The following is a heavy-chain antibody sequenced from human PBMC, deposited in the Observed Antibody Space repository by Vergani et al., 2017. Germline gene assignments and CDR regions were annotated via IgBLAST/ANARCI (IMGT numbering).Heavy chain of an antibody. CDR1: GGSISSYY. J-gene: IGHJ4*02. CDR2: IYYSGST. V-gene: IGHV4-59*01. D-gene: IGHD6-19*01. Sequence: QVQLQESGPGLVKPSETLSLTCTVSGGSISSYYWSWIRQPPGKGLEWIGYIYYSGSTNYNPSLKSRVTISVDTSKNQFSLKLSSVTAADTAVYYCARYSSGQTYXFDYWGQGTLVTVSS. CDR3: ARYSSGQTYXFDY.